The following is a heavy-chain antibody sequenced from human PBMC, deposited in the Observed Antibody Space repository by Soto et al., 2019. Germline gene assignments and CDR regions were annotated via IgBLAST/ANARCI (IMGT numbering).Heavy chain of an antibody. D-gene: IGHD6-19*01. V-gene: IGHV4-61*01. CDR1: GGSVSSGSFH. Sequence: NPSETLSLTCSVSGGSVSSGSFHWGWIRQPPGKGLQFIGSIFYNGTANYSPSLKNRVSISIDTSQSQFFLQLISVAAADTAVYYCARIGGWYDIDFWGQGSLVTVSS. J-gene: IGHJ4*02. CDR3: ARIGGWYDIDF. CDR2: IFYNGTA.